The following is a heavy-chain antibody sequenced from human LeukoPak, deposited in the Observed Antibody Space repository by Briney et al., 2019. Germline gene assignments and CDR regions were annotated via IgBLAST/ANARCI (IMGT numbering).Heavy chain of an antibody. J-gene: IGHJ6*02. V-gene: IGHV4-34*01. CDR1: GGSFSGYY. CDR3: AGNPSWGFGELWGGEHYYGMDV. CDR2: INHSGST. D-gene: IGHD3-10*01. Sequence: KPSETLSLTCAVYGGSFSGYYWSWIRQPPGKGLEWIGEINHSGSTNYNPSLKSRVTISVDTSTNQFSLKLSSVPAADTAVYYCAGNPSWGFGELWGGEHYYGMDVWGQGTTVTVSS.